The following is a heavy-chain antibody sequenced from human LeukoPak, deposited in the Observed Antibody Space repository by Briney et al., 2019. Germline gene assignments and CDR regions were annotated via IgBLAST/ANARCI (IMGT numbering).Heavy chain of an antibody. V-gene: IGHV1-46*01. D-gene: IGHD5-18*01. CDR2: INPSGGGT. CDR1: GYTFTSYY. CDR3: ARGFGIQLWFGACPYGMDV. Sequence: ASVKVSCKASGYTFTSYYMHWVRQAPGQGLEWMGIINPSGGGTSYAQKFQGRVTMTRDTSTSTVYMELSSLRSDDTAVYYCARGFGIQLWFGACPYGMDVWGKGTTLTLSS. J-gene: IGHJ6*04.